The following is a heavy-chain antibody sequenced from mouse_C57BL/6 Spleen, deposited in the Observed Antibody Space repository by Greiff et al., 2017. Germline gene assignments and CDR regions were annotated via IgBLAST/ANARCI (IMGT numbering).Heavy chain of an antibody. V-gene: IGHV1-64*01. CDR1: GYTFTSYW. CDR3: ARTGTLWYFDV. D-gene: IGHD4-1*01. J-gene: IGHJ1*03. Sequence: VQLQQPGAELVKPGASVKLSCKASGYTFTSYWMHWVKQRPGQGLEWIGMIHPNSGSTNYNEKFKSKAKLTVDKSSSTAYMQLSSLTSEDSAVYYCARTGTLWYFDVWGTGTTVTVSS. CDR2: IHPNSGST.